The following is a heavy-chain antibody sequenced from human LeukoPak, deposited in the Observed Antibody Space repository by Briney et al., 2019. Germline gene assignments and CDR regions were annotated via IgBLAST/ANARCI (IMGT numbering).Heavy chain of an antibody. CDR2: VSTTNDKA. CDR3: GRVVTGYYRLDP. Sequence: ASVEVSCKASGYTFTSYSFSWVRQAPGQGLEWMGWVSTTNDKANYAQKLQGRVTMTTDTSTSTAYMELRSLSSDDTAVYYCGRVVTGYYRLDPWGLGTLVTVSS. D-gene: IGHD3-9*01. CDR1: GYTFTSYS. V-gene: IGHV1-18*01. J-gene: IGHJ5*02.